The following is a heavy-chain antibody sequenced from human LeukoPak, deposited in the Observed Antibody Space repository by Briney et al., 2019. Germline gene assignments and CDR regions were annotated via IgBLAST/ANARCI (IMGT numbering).Heavy chain of an antibody. Sequence: SVKVSCKASGFTFTSSAMQWVRQARGQRLEWIGWIVVGSGNTNYAQKFQERVTIARDMSTSTAYMELSSLRSEDTAVYYCGAGIWVMAKRWGRGNYYYMDVWGKGTTVTVFS. CDR3: GAGIWVMAKRWGRGNYYYMDV. J-gene: IGHJ6*03. CDR1: GFTFTSSA. V-gene: IGHV1-58*02. CDR2: IVVGSGNT. D-gene: IGHD2-8*01.